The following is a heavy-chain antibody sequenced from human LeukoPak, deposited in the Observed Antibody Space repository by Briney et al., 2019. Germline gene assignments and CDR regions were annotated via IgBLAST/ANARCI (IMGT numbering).Heavy chain of an antibody. CDR3: AREGAAMAPRYFDH. V-gene: IGHV3-74*01. J-gene: IGHJ4*02. D-gene: IGHD5-18*01. CDR1: GFTFSSYW. CDR2: IKNDGSTT. Sequence: GGSLRLSCAAPGFTFSSYWMLWVRQIPGKGLLWVSRIKNDGSTTTYADSVKGRFPISRDNAKNMLYLQMNSLRPEDTAVYYCAREGAAMAPRYFDHWGQGTLVTVSS.